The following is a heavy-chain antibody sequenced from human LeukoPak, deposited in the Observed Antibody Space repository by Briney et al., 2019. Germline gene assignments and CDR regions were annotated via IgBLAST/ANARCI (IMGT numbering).Heavy chain of an antibody. J-gene: IGHJ6*02. Sequence: ASVKVSCKASGHTFTSYGISWVRQAPGQGLEWMGWISAYNGNTNYAQKLQGRVTVTTDTSTSTAYMELRSLRSDDTAVYYCARDYGDSTYYYYYGMDVWGQGTTVTVSS. CDR1: GHTFTSYG. CDR2: ISAYNGNT. CDR3: ARDYGDSTYYYYYGMDV. V-gene: IGHV1-18*01. D-gene: IGHD4-17*01.